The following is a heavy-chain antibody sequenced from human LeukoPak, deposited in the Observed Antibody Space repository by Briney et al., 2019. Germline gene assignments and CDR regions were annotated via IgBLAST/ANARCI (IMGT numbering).Heavy chain of an antibody. V-gene: IGHV4-59*08. Sequence: SETLSLTCTVSGGSISSYYWSWIRQPPGKGLEWIGHIYYSGSTNYNPSLKSRVTISVDTSKNQFSLKLSSVTAADTAVYYCARHYPFSYVWGSYPQRDAFDIWGQGTMVTVSS. D-gene: IGHD3-16*02. J-gene: IGHJ3*02. CDR2: IYYSGST. CDR1: GGSISSYY. CDR3: ARHYPFSYVWGSYPQRDAFDI.